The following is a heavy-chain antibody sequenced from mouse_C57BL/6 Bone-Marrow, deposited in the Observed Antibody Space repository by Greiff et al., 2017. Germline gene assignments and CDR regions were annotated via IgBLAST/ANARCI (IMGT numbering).Heavy chain of an antibody. CDR2: ISTYYGDA. J-gene: IGHJ4*01. CDR1: GYTFTDYA. Sequence: QVQLQQSGPELVRPGVSVKLSCKGSGYTFTDYAMHWVKQSHAKSLEWIGVISTYYGDASYNQKFKDKATMTVDKSYSTAYRELARLTSEDSAVYDCARLIYDGNRYAMDYWGQGTSVTVSS. D-gene: IGHD2-1*01. V-gene: IGHV1-67*01. CDR3: ARLIYDGNRYAMDY.